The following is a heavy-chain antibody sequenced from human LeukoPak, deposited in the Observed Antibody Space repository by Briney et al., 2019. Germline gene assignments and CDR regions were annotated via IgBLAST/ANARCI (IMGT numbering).Heavy chain of an antibody. CDR3: AKDRDYGGNSRGIDYFDS. CDR2: IPVRGSRT. D-gene: IGHD4-23*01. Sequence: PGRSLRLACAAYGFAFSSYIMDWDRQAPGKGLEWVSSIPVRGSRTYYPDSVKGRFTISRDNSGHMLYLQMNTLRADDTAIYYCAKDRDYGGNSRGIDYFDSWGQGTLVTVSS. CDR1: GFAFSSYI. J-gene: IGHJ4*02. V-gene: IGHV3-23*01.